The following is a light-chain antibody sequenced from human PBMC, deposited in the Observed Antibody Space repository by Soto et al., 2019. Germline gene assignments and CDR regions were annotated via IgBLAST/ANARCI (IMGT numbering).Light chain of an antibody. CDR2: DAS. V-gene: IGKV1-5*01. Sequence: DIQMTQSPSTLSASVGDRVTITCRAMQSISSWLAWYQQKPGKAHKLLIYDASSLESGVPSRFSGSGSGTEFPLTISSLQPDDFATYYCQQYNSYSPWNTFGQGTKLEIK. J-gene: IGKJ2*01. CDR3: QQYNSYSPWNT. CDR1: QSISSW.